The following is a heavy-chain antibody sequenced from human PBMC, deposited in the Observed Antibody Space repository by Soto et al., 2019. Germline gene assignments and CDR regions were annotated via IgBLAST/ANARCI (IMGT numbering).Heavy chain of an antibody. Sequence: QVHLVQSGAEVKKPGASVKVSCKGSGYDFTTYGITWVRQAPGQGLEWMAWISAHNVNTVYAQKLQGRVTVTRDTTTSTAYMALRSLRSDDTAVYYCARGRYGDYWGQGALVTVSS. D-gene: IGHD1-1*01. CDR3: ARGRYGDY. J-gene: IGHJ4*02. CDR2: ISAHNVNT. CDR1: GYDFTTYG. V-gene: IGHV1-18*01.